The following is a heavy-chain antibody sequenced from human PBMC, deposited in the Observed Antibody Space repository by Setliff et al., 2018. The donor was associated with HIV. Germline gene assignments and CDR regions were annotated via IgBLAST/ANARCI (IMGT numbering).Heavy chain of an antibody. Sequence: SVMVSCKASGGTFSGYAISWVRQAPGQGLELMGGIIPIFGTANYAQQFQGRVTITADESTSTAYMELSSLRSEDMAVYYCARGEKRFLEWLPLDYYYYYYMDVWGKGITVTVSS. CDR1: GGTFSGYA. D-gene: IGHD3-3*01. CDR3: ARGEKRFLEWLPLDYYYYYYMDV. CDR2: IIPIFGTA. V-gene: IGHV1-69*13. J-gene: IGHJ6*03.